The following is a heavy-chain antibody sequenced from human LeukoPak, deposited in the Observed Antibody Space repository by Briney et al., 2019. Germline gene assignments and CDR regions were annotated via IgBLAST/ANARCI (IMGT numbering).Heavy chain of an antibody. D-gene: IGHD1-26*01. Sequence: SETLSLTCAVYGGSFSGYYWSWIRQPPGKGLEWIGEINHSGSTNYNPSLKSRVTISVDSSKNQFSLKLSSVTAADTAVYYCARGQSWWELHWIDYWGQGTLVTVSS. CDR3: ARGQSWWELHWIDY. CDR1: GGSFSGYY. CDR2: INHSGST. J-gene: IGHJ4*02. V-gene: IGHV4-34*01.